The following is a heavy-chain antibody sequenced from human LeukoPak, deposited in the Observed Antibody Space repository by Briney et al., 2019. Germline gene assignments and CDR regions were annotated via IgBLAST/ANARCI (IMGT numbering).Heavy chain of an antibody. CDR1: GYSFTSYW. CDR3: AGTKLRYFDWLPLDNWFDP. CDR2: IYPGDSDT. V-gene: IGHV5-51*01. J-gene: IGHJ5*02. D-gene: IGHD3-9*01. Sequence: PGESLKISCKGSGYSFTSYWIGWVRQMPGKGLEWMGIIYPGDSDTRYSPSFQGQVTISADKSISTAYLQWSSLKASDTAMYYCAGTKLRYFDWLPLDNWFDPWDQGTLVTVSS.